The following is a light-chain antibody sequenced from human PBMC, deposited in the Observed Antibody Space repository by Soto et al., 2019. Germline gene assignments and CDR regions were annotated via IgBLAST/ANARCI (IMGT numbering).Light chain of an antibody. J-gene: IGKJ2*01. CDR3: QQYATSPPMYT. Sequence: EIVLTQSPGTLSLSPGERATLSCRASQSVTSGYLGWYQQKPGQAPRLLIYGASSRATGISDRFSGSGSGTDFTLTISRLEPEDFAVYSCQQYATSPPMYTFGQGTKVEIK. CDR2: GAS. CDR1: QSVTSGY. V-gene: IGKV3-20*01.